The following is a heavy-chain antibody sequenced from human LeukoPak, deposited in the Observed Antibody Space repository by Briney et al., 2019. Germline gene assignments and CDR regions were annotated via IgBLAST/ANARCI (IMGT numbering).Heavy chain of an antibody. CDR2: ISSSGSTI. D-gene: IGHD2-15*01. V-gene: IGHV3-48*03. J-gene: IGHJ6*03. CDR1: GFTFSSYE. Sequence: QPGGSLRLSCAASGFTFSSYEMNWVRQAPGKRLEWVSYISSSGSTIYYADSVKGRFTISRDNAKNSLYLQMNSLRAEDTAVYYCARESLGYCSGSTCYYFYMDFWGKGTTVTVSS. CDR3: ARESLGYCSGSTCYYFYMDF.